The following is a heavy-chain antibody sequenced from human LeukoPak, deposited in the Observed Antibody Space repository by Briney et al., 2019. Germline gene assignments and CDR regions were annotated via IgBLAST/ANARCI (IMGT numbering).Heavy chain of an antibody. Sequence: GGSLRLFCAGSGFSFNYYDMNWVRQAPGKGLEWVSSISPKSDFIYYSDSVRGRFTISRDNAENSLYLQMNSLRAEDTAVYYCARADCSSSTCYLRRSWFDPWGQGTLVTVSS. CDR2: ISPKSDFI. CDR3: ARADCSSSTCYLRRSWFDP. D-gene: IGHD2-2*01. CDR1: GFSFNYYD. V-gene: IGHV3-21*01. J-gene: IGHJ5*02.